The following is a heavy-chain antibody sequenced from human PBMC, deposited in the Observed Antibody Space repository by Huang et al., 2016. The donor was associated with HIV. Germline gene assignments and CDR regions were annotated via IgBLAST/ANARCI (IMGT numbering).Heavy chain of an antibody. CDR3: VRDPRIQSWLNYFDY. Sequence: EVQLVESGGGLVQPGGSLRLSCAASGFTFSSYWMHWVRQAPGKGVVLVSRSNSEGSSSGYADSVKGRFTISRDNAKNTLYLQMNSLRAEDTAVYYCVRDPRIQSWLNYFDYWGQGTLVSVSS. J-gene: IGHJ4*02. V-gene: IGHV3-74*01. D-gene: IGHD3-22*01. CDR1: GFTFSSYW. CDR2: SNSEGSSS.